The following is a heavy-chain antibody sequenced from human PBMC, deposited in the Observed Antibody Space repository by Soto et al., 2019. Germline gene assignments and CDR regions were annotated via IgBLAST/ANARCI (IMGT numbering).Heavy chain of an antibody. J-gene: IGHJ4*02. V-gene: IGHV1-18*01. CDR3: ARGRYGDY. D-gene: IGHD1-1*01. CDR1: GYTFTSYG. Sequence: QVHLVQSGAEVKKPGASVKVSCKASGYTFTSYGITWVRQALGQGLEWMGWISAHNGNTDYAQKLQGRVIVTRDTSPSTAYMELRSLRSDDTAVYYCARGRYGDYWGQGALVTVSS. CDR2: ISAHNGNT.